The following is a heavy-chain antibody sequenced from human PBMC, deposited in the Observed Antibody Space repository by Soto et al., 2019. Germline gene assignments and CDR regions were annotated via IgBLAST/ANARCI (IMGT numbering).Heavy chain of an antibody. Sequence: SSETLSLTCTVSGDSMSSYYWNWIRQPAGKGLEWIGRISATGRTSYMSSLKSRITLSVDTSKNQFSLNLKFVTAADTAVYFCARDQSGAADIWGQGTMVTVSS. CDR3: ARDQSGAADI. V-gene: IGHV4-4*07. CDR2: ISATGRT. CDR1: GDSMSSYY. J-gene: IGHJ3*02. D-gene: IGHD7-27*01.